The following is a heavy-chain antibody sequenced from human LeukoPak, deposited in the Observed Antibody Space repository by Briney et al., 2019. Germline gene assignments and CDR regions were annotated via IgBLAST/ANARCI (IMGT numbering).Heavy chain of an antibody. CDR2: MYYSGGT. CDR3: ARVGSGSFDY. D-gene: IGHD1-1*01. Sequence: SETLSLTCTVSGGSISTYYWSWIRQPPGKGLEWIGYMYYSGGTNYNPSLKSRITTSLDTSKNQFSLKLSSVTAADTAVYYCARVGSGSFDYWGQGTLATVSS. CDR1: GGSISTYY. J-gene: IGHJ4*02. V-gene: IGHV4-59*01.